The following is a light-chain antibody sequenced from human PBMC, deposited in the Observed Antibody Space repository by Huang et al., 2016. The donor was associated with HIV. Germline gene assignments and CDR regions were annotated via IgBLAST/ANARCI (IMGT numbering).Light chain of an antibody. CDR2: DSS. J-gene: IGKJ4*01. Sequence: DIQMTQSPPSLSASVGDRVTITCQASQDINNYLNWYQQKPGKAPKLLIYDSSNLETGVPSRFSGGGSGTDYTFTIISLQSEDSATYYCQQYENLPLTFGGGTRVEIK. CDR1: QDINNY. CDR3: QQYENLPLT. V-gene: IGKV1-33*01.